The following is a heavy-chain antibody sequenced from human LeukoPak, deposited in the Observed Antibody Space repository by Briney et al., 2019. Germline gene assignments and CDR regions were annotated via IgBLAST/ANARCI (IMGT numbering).Heavy chain of an antibody. J-gene: IGHJ3*01. V-gene: IGHV3-23*01. CDR3: AKDRSCTGSGCNVGS. Sequence: PGGSLRLSCAASGFTFSSFSMSWVRQAAGKGLECVSAISGSGGSTYYADSVKGRFTISRDNSKNTLFLQMNSLRAEDTAVYYCAKDRSCTGSGCNVGSWGQGTMVTVSS. CDR2: ISGSGGST. CDR1: GFTFSSFS. D-gene: IGHD2-8*02.